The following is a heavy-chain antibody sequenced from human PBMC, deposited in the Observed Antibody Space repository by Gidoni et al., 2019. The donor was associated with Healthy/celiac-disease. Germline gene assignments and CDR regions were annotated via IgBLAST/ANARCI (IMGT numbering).Heavy chain of an antibody. CDR1: GSTLSELS. Sequence: QLHLVQSGAEVKKPVASVKVSCKVSGSTLSELSMHWGRQAHGQGLEWMGGFDPEDGETIYAQKLQGRVTMTEDTSTDTAYMELSSLRYEDTAVYYCATERDNGGSYSDAFDIWGQGTMVTVSS. D-gene: IGHD1-26*01. CDR3: ATERDNGGSYSDAFDI. CDR2: FDPEDGET. J-gene: IGHJ3*02. V-gene: IGHV1-24*01.